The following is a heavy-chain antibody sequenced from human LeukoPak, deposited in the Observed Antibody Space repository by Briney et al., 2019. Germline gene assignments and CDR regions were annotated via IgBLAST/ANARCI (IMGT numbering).Heavy chain of an antibody. J-gene: IGHJ4*02. CDR3: ARDGMGATHYFDY. Sequence: GGSLRLSCAASGFTFSGYPMHWVRQAPDKGLEWVAVISYDGSNKYYADSVKGRFTISRDNSKDALSLQMSSLRAEDTAVYYCARDGMGATHYFDYWGRGTLVTVSS. CDR1: GFTFSGYP. CDR2: ISYDGSNK. D-gene: IGHD1-26*01. V-gene: IGHV3-30-3*01.